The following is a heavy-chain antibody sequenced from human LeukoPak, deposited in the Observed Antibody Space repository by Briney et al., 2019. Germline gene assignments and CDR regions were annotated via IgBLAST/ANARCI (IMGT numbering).Heavy chain of an antibody. CDR3: AKDQGRGYTYGLYYFDY. Sequence: AASVKVSCKASGYSFSGYYMHWVRQAPGQGLEWMGWINPNSGDTNYAQKFQGRVTMTRDTSISTAYMELSGLISDDTAVYYCAKDQGRGYTYGLYYFDYRGQGTLVTVSS. CDR2: INPNSGDT. CDR1: GYSFSGYY. D-gene: IGHD5-18*01. J-gene: IGHJ4*02. V-gene: IGHV1-2*02.